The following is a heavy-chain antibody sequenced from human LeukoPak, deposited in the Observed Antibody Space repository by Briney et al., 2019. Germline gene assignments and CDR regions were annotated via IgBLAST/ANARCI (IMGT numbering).Heavy chain of an antibody. CDR1: GGSISGYY. Sequence: SETLSLTCTVSGGSISGYYWSWIGQPPGKGLEGIGYIYYSGSTYYNPSLKSRVTISVDRSKNQFSLKLSSVTAADTAVYYCARDSTTTVTNYYYYYGMDVWGQGTTVTVSS. D-gene: IGHD4-11*01. CDR2: IYYSGST. V-gene: IGHV4-59*12. J-gene: IGHJ6*02. CDR3: ARDSTTTVTNYYYYYGMDV.